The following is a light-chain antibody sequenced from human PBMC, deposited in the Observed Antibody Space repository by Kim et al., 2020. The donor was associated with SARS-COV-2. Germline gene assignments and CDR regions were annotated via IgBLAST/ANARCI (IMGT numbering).Light chain of an antibody. V-gene: IGLV3-1*01. CDR3: QAWDSSTKV. CDR1: KLGDKY. J-gene: IGLJ1*01. CDR2: QDS. Sequence: SVSPGQTASITCSGDKLGDKYACWYQQKPGQSPVLVIYQDSKRPSGIPERFSGSNSGNTATLTISGTQAMDEADYYCQAWDSSTKVVGTGTKVTVL.